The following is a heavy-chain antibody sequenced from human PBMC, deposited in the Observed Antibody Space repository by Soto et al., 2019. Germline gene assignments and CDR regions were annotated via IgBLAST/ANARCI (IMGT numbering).Heavy chain of an antibody. J-gene: IGHJ4*02. CDR2: INHSGST. D-gene: IGHD6-6*01. CDR3: ARRMVAARV. CDR1: GGSFSGYY. V-gene: IGHV4-34*01. Sequence: SETLSLTCAVYGGSFSGYYWSWIRQPPGKGLEWIGEINHSGSTNYNPSLKSRVTISVDTSKNQFSLKLSSVTAADTAVYYCARRMVAARVWGQGTLVTVSS.